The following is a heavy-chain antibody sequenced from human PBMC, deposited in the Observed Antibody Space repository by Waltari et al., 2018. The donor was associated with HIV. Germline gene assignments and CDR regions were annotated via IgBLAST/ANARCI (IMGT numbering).Heavy chain of an antibody. D-gene: IGHD3-22*01. Sequence: EVQLVESGGGLVQPGGSLSLSCAASEYPFKNYWITWVRQAPGKGLEWVANIKQDESEKYYVDSVKGLFTISRDNAKNSLFLQMNSLRAEDTAVYYCAREALYDSSGYYFDYWGQGTLVTVSS. CDR3: AREALYDSSGYYFDY. CDR2: IKQDESEK. J-gene: IGHJ4*02. V-gene: IGHV3-7*01. CDR1: EYPFKNYW.